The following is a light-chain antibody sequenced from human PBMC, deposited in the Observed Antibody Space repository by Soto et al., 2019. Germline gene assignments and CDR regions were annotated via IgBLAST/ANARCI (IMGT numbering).Light chain of an antibody. J-gene: IGKJ2*01. V-gene: IGKV3-20*01. CDR2: GAS. CDR3: QQGST. Sequence: EIVLTQSPGTLSLSPGERATLSCRASQSVSSSYLAWYQQKPGQAPRLLIYGASSRATGIPDRFSGSGSGTDFTLTISRQEPEDFAVYYCQQGSTFRQGTKLEIK. CDR1: QSVSSSY.